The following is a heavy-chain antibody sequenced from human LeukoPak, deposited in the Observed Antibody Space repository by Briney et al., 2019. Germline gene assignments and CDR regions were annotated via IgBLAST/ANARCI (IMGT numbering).Heavy chain of an antibody. Sequence: PSETLSLTCTVSGGSISSGSYYWSWIRQPAGKGLEWIGRIYTSGSTSYNPFLKSRVTISVDTSKNQFSLKLSSVTAADTAVYYCARDFADFWSGYGGVAFGYWGQGTLVTVSS. J-gene: IGHJ4*02. CDR1: GGSISSGSYY. CDR2: IYTSGST. CDR3: ARDFADFWSGYGGVAFGY. V-gene: IGHV4-61*02. D-gene: IGHD3-3*01.